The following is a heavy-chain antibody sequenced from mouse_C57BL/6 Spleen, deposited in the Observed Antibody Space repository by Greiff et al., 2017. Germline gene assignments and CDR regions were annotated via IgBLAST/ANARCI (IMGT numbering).Heavy chain of an antibody. CDR3: ARQLRPRVYFDY. Sequence: VQLQQSGAELVRPGTSVKLSCKASGYTFTSYWMHWVKQRPGQGLEWIGVIDPSDSYTNYNQKFKGKATLTVDTSSSTAYMQLSSLTSEDSAVYCCARQLRPRVYFDYWGQGTTLTVSS. V-gene: IGHV1-59*01. D-gene: IGHD3-2*02. CDR1: GYTFTSYW. J-gene: IGHJ2*01. CDR2: IDPSDSYT.